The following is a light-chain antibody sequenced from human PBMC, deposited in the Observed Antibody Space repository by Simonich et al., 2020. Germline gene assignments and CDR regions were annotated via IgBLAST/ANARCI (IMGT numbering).Light chain of an antibody. J-gene: IGKJ1*01. V-gene: IGKV3-15*01. CDR1: QSVSNN. CDR3: QQYNNWPPLT. CDR2: GAY. Sequence: EIVMTQSPATLSVSPGERATLSCRASQSVSNNLAWYQQKPGQAPRLLIYGAYTRATGIPARFSGSWSGTEFTLTISSLQSEDFAVYYCQQYNNWPPLTFGQGTKVEIK.